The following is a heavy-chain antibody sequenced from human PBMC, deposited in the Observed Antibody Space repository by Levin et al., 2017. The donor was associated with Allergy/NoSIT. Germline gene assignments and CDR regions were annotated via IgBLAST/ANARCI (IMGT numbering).Heavy chain of an antibody. CDR1: GFTFGDYA. J-gene: IGHJ3*02. CDR3: TRDILRYFDWSRDAFDI. CDR2: IRSKAYGGTT. Sequence: GGSLRLSCTASGFTFGDYALRWFRQAPGKGLEWVGFIRSKAYGGTTEYAASVKGRFTISRDDSKSIAYLQMNSLKTEDTAVYYCTRDILRYFDWSRDAFDIWGQGTMVTVSS. D-gene: IGHD3-9*01. V-gene: IGHV3-49*03.